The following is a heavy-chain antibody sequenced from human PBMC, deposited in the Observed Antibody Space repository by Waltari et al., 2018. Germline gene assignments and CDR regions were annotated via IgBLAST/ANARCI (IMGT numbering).Heavy chain of an antibody. V-gene: IGHV1-69-2*01. CDR3: ATWETHDSSGYLLNN. CDR1: GYTFTDYS. CDR2: VDPEDGET. D-gene: IGHD3-22*01. Sequence: EVQLVQSGAEVKKPGATVKISCTDTGYTFTDYSTHGVQQAPGKGLEWMGRVDPEDGETIYAEKFQSRVTITADTSTDTAYMELSSLRSEDTAVYYCATWETHDSSGYLLNNWGQGTLVTVSS. J-gene: IGHJ4*02.